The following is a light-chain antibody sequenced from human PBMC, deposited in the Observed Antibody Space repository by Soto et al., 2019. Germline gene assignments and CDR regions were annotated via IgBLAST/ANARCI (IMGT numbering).Light chain of an antibody. CDR3: LQHNSHPRT. Sequence: DIQLTQSPIFLSASVGDRVTISCRASQAIFTYLAWYQQKPGKAPNLLIFASSTLQSGVPARFSGSGSGTEFTLTIGNLHPEDFATCYCLQHNSHPRTFGQGTKLEIK. J-gene: IGKJ2*02. V-gene: IGKV1-9*01. CDR1: QAIFTY. CDR2: ASS.